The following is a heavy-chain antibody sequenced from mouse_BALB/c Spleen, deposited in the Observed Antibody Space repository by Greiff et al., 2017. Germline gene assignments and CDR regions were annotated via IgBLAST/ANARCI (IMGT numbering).Heavy chain of an antibody. CDR1: GYAFSSYW. J-gene: IGHJ2*01. D-gene: IGHD1-1*01. V-gene: IGHV1-80*01. CDR2: IYPGDGDT. Sequence: QVQLKQSGAELVRPGSSVKISCKASGYAFSSYWMYWVKQRPGQGLEWIGQIYPGDGDTNYNGKFKGKATLTADKSSSTAYLQLSRLTSEDSAVYFCARLPYYYGPYYFEYWGQGTTLTVSS. CDR3: ARLPYYYGPYYFEY.